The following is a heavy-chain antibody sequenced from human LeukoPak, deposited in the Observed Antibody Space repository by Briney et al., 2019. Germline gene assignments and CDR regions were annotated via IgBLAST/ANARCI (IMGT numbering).Heavy chain of an antibody. CDR3: AKGSTRSGTYPYYYYYYMAV. D-gene: IGHD1-26*01. J-gene: IGHJ6*03. CDR2: VRYDGTNK. Sequence: PGGSLRLSCAASGFTFGSYGMHWVRQAPGKGLEWVAFVRYDGTNKYYADSVKGRFTISRDNSKNTLYLQMNSLRAEDTAVYYCAKGSTRSGTYPYYYYYYMAVWGKGTTVTVSS. CDR1: GFTFGSYG. V-gene: IGHV3-30*02.